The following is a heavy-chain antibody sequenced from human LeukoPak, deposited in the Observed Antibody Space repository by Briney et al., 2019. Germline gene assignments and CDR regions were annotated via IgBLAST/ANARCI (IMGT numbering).Heavy chain of an antibody. V-gene: IGHV3-21*01. CDR1: GFTFSSYS. D-gene: IGHD3-10*01. J-gene: IGHJ3*02. CDR2: ISSSSSYI. Sequence: GGSLRLSCAASGFTFSSYSMNWVRQAPGKGLEWVSSISSSSSYIYYADSVKGRFTISRDSAKNSLYLQMNSLRAEDTAVYYCASTQNRGVIIRDAFDIWGQGTMVTVSS. CDR3: ASTQNRGVIIRDAFDI.